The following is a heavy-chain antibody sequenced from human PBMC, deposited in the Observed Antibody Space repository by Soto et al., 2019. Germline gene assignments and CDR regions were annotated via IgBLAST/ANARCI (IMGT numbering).Heavy chain of an antibody. D-gene: IGHD2-15*01. CDR2: VTGDDGST. CDR3: AKKGGRSRYSAVFL. J-gene: IGHJ4*02. Sequence: GGSLRLSCAASGFTFSTFAMGWVRQAPGKGLEWVSSVTGDDGSTHYADSVKGRFTISRDDSKNTLYLQMNSLRVEDTAVYYCAKKGGRSRYSAVFLWGQGTLVTVSS. CDR1: GFTFSTFA. V-gene: IGHV3-23*01.